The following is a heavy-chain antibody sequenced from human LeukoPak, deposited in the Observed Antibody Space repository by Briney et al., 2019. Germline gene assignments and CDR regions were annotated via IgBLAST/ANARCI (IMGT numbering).Heavy chain of an antibody. J-gene: IGHJ4*02. CDR3: ARSQGLYGAADY. CDR2: VYPGDSDN. V-gene: IGHV5-51*01. Sequence: GESLKTSCKASGYTFSDYWIGWVRQMPGQGQEWMGIVYPGDSDNRYSPSFQGHVTISADKSINTAYLQWSGLQASDNAIYFCARSQGLYGAADYWGQGTLV. CDR1: GYTFSDYW. D-gene: IGHD2-2*02.